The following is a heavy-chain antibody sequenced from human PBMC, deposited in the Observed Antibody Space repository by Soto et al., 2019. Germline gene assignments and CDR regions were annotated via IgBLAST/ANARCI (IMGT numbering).Heavy chain of an antibody. J-gene: IGHJ4*02. CDR1: GFTFSSYS. D-gene: IGHD3-22*01. CDR3: ARDWVDSSGYYSLCDY. Sequence: GGSLRLSCASSGFTFSSYSMNWVRQAPGKGLEWVSSISSSSSYIYYADSVKGRFTISRDNAKNSLYLQMNSLRAEDTAVYYCARDWVDSSGYYSLCDYWGQGTLVTV. CDR2: ISSSSSYI. V-gene: IGHV3-21*01.